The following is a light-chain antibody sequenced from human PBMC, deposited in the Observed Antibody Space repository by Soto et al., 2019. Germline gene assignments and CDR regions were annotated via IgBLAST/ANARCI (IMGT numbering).Light chain of an antibody. CDR1: SSDVGGYNY. CDR2: DVS. Sequence: QSVLTQPRSVSGSPGQSVTISCTGTSSDVGGYNYVSWYQQHPGKAPKLMIYDVSKRPSGVPDRFSGSKSGNTASLTNSGLQAEDEADYYCCSYAGSYTFLFGGGTKLTVL. J-gene: IGLJ2*01. CDR3: CSYAGSYTFL. V-gene: IGLV2-11*01.